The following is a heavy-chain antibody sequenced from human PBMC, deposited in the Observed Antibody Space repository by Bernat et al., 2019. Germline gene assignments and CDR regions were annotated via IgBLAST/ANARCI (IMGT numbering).Heavy chain of an antibody. Sequence: QVQLQESGPGLVKPSETLSLTCTVSGGSISSYYWSWIRQPPGKGLEWIGYTYYSGSTNYNPSLKSRVTISVDTSKNQFSLKLSSVTAADTAVYYCAREERFLEWSVNWFDPWGQGTLVTVSS. V-gene: IGHV4-59*01. D-gene: IGHD3-3*01. CDR2: TYYSGST. J-gene: IGHJ5*02. CDR3: AREERFLEWSVNWFDP. CDR1: GGSISSYY.